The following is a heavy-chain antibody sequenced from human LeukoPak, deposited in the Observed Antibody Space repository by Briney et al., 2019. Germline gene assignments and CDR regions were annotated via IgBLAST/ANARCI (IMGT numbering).Heavy chain of an antibody. V-gene: IGHV3-30*18. Sequence: GGSLRLSCAASGFTFSSYSMNWVRQAPGKGLEWVAVISYDGSNKYYADSVKGRFTISRDNSKNTLYLQMNSLRAEDTAVYYCAKDKRKYDSSGYYYDYWGQGTLVTVSS. CDR1: GFTFSSYS. D-gene: IGHD3-22*01. J-gene: IGHJ4*02. CDR3: AKDKRKYDSSGYYYDY. CDR2: ISYDGSNK.